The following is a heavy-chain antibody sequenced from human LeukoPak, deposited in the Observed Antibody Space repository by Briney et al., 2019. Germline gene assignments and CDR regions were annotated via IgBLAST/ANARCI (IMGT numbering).Heavy chain of an antibody. D-gene: IGHD6-19*01. J-gene: IGHJ4*02. CDR2: INAGNGNT. CDR3: ARDKVDSSGSLDY. Sequence: ASVQVSCKASGYAFTSYAMHWVRQAPGQRLEWMGWINAGNGNTKYSQKFQGRVTITRDTSASTAYMELSSLRAEDTAVYYCARDKVDSSGSLDYWGQGTLVTVSS. CDR1: GYAFTSYA. V-gene: IGHV1-3*01.